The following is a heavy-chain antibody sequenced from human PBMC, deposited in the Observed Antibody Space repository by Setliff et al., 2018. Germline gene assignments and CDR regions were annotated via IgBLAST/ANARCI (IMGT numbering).Heavy chain of an antibody. CDR1: GGSNSSGDYY. CDR3: ASAPLLYSDSSGLSGTFDI. D-gene: IGHD3-22*01. J-gene: IGHJ3*02. CDR2: IYYSGST. Sequence: KTSETLSLTCTVSGGSNSSGDYYWSWIRQPPGKGPEFVGYIYYSGSTYYNPSLKSRVTISIDTSKNQFSLKVNSVTAADTAVYYCASAPLLYSDSSGLSGTFDIWGQGTMVTVSS. V-gene: IGHV4-30-4*08.